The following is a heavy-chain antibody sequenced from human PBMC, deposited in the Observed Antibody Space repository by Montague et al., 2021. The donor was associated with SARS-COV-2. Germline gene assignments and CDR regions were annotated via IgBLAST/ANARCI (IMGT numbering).Heavy chain of an antibody. J-gene: IGHJ2*01. CDR2: VSYSGDY. Sequence: SETLSLTCTVSGASISSSSFFWGWIRQPPGKGLEWIGTVSYSGDYNYMPSLESRVTMSVDTSKNQLSLKVYSVTAADTAVYYCARVLGGYCSGGSCYRGWYFDLWGRGTLVTVSS. D-gene: IGHD2-15*01. CDR1: GASISSSSFF. CDR3: ARVLGGYCSGGSCYRGWYFDL. V-gene: IGHV4-39*01.